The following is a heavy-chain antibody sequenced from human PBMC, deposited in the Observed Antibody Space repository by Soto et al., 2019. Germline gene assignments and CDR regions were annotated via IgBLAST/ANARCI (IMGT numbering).Heavy chain of an antibody. CDR2: VYHSGST. J-gene: IGHJ4*02. V-gene: IGHV4-4*02. D-gene: IGHD6-13*01. CDR3: AVPGAGNFDY. CDR1: GASISTNNW. Sequence: SETLSLTCAVSGASISTNNWWSWVRQPPGKGLEWIGEVYHSGSTNCNPSLKSRVTISIDKSKNQFSLRLTSMTAADTAVYYCAVPGAGNFDYWSQGTLVTVSS.